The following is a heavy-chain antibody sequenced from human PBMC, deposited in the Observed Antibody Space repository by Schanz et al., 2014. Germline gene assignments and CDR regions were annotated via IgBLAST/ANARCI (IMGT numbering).Heavy chain of an antibody. Sequence: EVQLLESGGGLVQPGESLRLSCAASGFSFSSYTMSWVRQAPGKGLQWVSSLSGDGGTTHYADSVKGRVTISRDNSRNTLFLQMRNLRADDTALYYCAKGKSEVRGIILDYWGQGTMVVVSS. CDR1: GFSFSSYT. CDR3: AKGKSEVRGIILDY. V-gene: IGHV3-23*01. D-gene: IGHD3-10*01. CDR2: LSGDGGTT. J-gene: IGHJ4*02.